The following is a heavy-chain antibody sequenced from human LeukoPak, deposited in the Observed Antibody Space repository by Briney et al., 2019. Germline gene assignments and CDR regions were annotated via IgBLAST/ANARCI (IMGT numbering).Heavy chain of an antibody. V-gene: IGHV3-30*18. CDR2: ISYDGSNK. CDR3: AKGDLWFGKLLSRGYFDY. J-gene: IGHJ4*02. Sequence: PGGSLRLSCAASGFTFSSYGMHWVRQAPGKGLEWVAVISYDGSNKYYADSVKGRFTISRDNSKNTLYLQMNSLRAEDTAVYYCAKGDLWFGKLLSRGYFDYWGQGTLVTVSS. CDR1: GFTFSSYG. D-gene: IGHD3-10*01.